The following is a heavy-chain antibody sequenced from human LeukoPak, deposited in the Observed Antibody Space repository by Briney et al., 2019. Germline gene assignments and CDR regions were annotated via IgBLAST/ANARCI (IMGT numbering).Heavy chain of an antibody. J-gene: IGHJ4*02. CDR2: IYYSGTT. Sequence: SETLSLTCTVSGGSISSSPYYWGWIRQPPGKGLEWIGSIYYSGTTHYSPSLESRVTISVDTSKNQFSLKLSSVTAADTAVYYCARVNRGSYYFDYWGQGTLVTVSS. D-gene: IGHD1-26*01. V-gene: IGHV4-39*01. CDR3: ARVNRGSYYFDY. CDR1: GGSISSSPYY.